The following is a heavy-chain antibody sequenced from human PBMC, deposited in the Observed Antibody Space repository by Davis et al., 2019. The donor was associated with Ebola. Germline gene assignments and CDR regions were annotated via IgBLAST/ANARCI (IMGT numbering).Heavy chain of an antibody. J-gene: IGHJ6*04. D-gene: IGHD3-3*01. V-gene: IGHV1-46*01. CDR2: INPSGGST. CDR1: GYTFTSYG. CDR3: ARSGLSFGVVKYHYGMDV. Sequence: ASVKVSCKASGYTFTSYGISWVRQAPGQGLEWMGIINPSGGSTSYAQKFQGRVTMTRDTSTSTVYMELSSLRSEDTAVYYCARSGLSFGVVKYHYGMDVWGKGTTVTVSS.